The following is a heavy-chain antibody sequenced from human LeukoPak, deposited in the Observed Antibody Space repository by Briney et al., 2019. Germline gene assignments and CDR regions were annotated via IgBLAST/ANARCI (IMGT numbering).Heavy chain of an antibody. CDR1: GYTFTGYY. Sequence: ASVKVSCKASGYTFTGYYVHWVRQAPGQGLEWMGIINPRDGSTSYVQKFQGRVTMTRDTSTSTVYMEMSSLRSEDTAVYYCARATGVVVMDYWGQGTLVTVSS. CDR3: ARATGVVVMDY. CDR2: INPRDGST. V-gene: IGHV1-46*01. D-gene: IGHD3-22*01. J-gene: IGHJ4*02.